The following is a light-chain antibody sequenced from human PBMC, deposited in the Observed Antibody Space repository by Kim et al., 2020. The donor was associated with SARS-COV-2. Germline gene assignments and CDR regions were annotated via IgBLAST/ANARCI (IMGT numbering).Light chain of an antibody. J-gene: IGKJ1*01. Sequence: ATVGDRVTFSCRASQGIRNDLGWYQQTPGKAPNLLIYDASNLQSGVPSRFSGSRSGTDFTLTISSLQPEDFATYYCLQDYTYPRTFGQGTKVDIK. V-gene: IGKV1-6*01. CDR1: QGIRND. CDR2: DAS. CDR3: LQDYTYPRT.